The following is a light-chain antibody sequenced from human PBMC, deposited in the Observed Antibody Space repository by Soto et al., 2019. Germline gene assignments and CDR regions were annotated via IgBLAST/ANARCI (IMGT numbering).Light chain of an antibody. CDR1: QDISNY. V-gene: IGKV1-27*01. CDR3: QKCNSAPYT. J-gene: IGKJ2*01. CDR2: AAS. Sequence: DIQMTQSPSSLSASVGDRVTITCRASQDISNYLVWYQQKPGEVPKLLVYAASTLQSGVPSRFSGSGSGTDFTLTISGLQPEDVATYYCQKCNSAPYTFGQGTKV.